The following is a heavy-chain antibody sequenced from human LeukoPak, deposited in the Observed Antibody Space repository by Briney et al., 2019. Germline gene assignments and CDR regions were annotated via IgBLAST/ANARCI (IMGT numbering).Heavy chain of an antibody. Sequence: PGGSLRLSCAASGFTFSSYGMHWVRQAPGKGLEWVAVISYDGSNKYYADSVKGRFTISRDNSKNTLYLQMNSLRAEDTAVYYCAKDVQWLVPRVCDYWGQGTLVTVSS. CDR1: GFTFSSYG. CDR3: AKDVQWLVPRVCDY. D-gene: IGHD6-19*01. J-gene: IGHJ4*02. V-gene: IGHV3-30*18. CDR2: ISYDGSNK.